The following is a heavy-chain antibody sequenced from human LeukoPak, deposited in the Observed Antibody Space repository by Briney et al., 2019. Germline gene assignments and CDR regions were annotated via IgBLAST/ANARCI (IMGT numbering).Heavy chain of an antibody. J-gene: IGHJ4*02. CDR3: ARGITSGPRRYDVRNFDY. CDR2: ISSSGRTI. V-gene: IGHV3-48*03. Sequence: GGSLRLSCAASGFTFSSYEMNWVRQAPGKGLEWVSYISSSGRTIYYADSVKGRFTSSRDNAKNSLYLQMNSLRAEDTAVYYCARGITSGPRRYDVRNFDYWGQGTPVTVSS. CDR1: GFTFSSYE. D-gene: IGHD5-12*01.